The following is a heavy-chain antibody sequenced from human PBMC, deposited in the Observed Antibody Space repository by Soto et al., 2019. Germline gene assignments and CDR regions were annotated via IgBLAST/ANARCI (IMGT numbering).Heavy chain of an antibody. J-gene: IGHJ4*02. CDR1: GFTVSTNY. CDR3: ARGEPHNYFDS. D-gene: IGHD3-10*01. CDR2: IYSGGST. Sequence: EVPLVESGGGLVQPGGSLRLSCAASGFTVSTNYMNWVRLAPGKGLEWVSVIYSGGSTYYADSVKVRFTISRDNSKNTLFLKMNSLRVEATAVYSGARGEPHNYFDSLGQGTLVTVSS. V-gene: IGHV3-66*01.